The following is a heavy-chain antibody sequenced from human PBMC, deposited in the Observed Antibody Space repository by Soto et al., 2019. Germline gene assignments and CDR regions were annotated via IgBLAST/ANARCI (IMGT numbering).Heavy chain of an antibody. J-gene: IGHJ5*02. CDR3: AKDVRASDGLPIDP. V-gene: IGHV3-30*18. CDR2: ISYDGSNK. D-gene: IGHD3-10*02. CDR1: GFTFSSYG. Sequence: PGGSLRLSCAASGFTFSSYGMHWVRQAPGKGLEWVAVISYDGSNKYYADSVKGRFTISRDNSKNTLYLQMNSLRAEDTAVYYCAKDVRASDGLPIDPWDQGTLVTVSS.